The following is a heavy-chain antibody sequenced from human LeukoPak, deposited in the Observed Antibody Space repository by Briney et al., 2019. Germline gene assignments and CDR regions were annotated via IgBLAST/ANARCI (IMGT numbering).Heavy chain of an antibody. CDR3: AKSPHGAYYDFWSGYWYLDY. CDR2: ISGSGGST. CDR1: GFTFSSYA. V-gene: IGHV3-23*01. D-gene: IGHD3-3*01. Sequence: PGGSLRLSCAASGFTFSSYAMSWVRQAPGKGLEWVSAISGSGGSTYYADSVKGRFTISRDNSKNTLYLQMNSLRAEDTAVYYCAKSPHGAYYDFWSGYWYLDYWGQGTLVTVSS. J-gene: IGHJ4*02.